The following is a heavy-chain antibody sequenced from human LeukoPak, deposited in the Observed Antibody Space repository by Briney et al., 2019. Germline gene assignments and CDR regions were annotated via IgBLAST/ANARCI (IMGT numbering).Heavy chain of an antibody. Sequence: GESLKISCKGSGYSFTSYWFGWVRPMPGKGLEWMGIIYPGDSDTRYSPSFQGQVTISADKSISTAYLQWSSLKASDTAMYYCARLERAMVPYFDYWGQGALVTVSS. J-gene: IGHJ4*02. CDR2: IYPGDSDT. CDR1: GYSFTSYW. V-gene: IGHV5-51*01. D-gene: IGHD5-18*01. CDR3: ARLERAMVPYFDY.